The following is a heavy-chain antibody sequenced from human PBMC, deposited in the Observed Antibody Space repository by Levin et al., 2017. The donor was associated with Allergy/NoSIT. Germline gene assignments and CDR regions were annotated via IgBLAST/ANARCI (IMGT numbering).Heavy chain of an antibody. Sequence: SVKVSCKASGGTFSTYPISWVRQAQGQGLEWMGGIIPTLGAANYAQKFQGRVTITAHESTNIVFMEMTNLRSEDTAVYYCVRALGTVSGSGDVWGQGTKITVSS. J-gene: IGHJ6*02. CDR2: IIPTLGAA. V-gene: IGHV1-69*13. CDR1: GGTFSTYP. CDR3: VRALGTVSGSGDV. D-gene: IGHD3-16*01.